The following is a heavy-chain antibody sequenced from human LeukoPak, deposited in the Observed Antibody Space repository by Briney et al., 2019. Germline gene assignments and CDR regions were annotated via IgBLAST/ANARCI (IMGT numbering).Heavy chain of an antibody. Sequence: PGGSLRLSCAASGFTFDDYGMSAVRQAPGKGLEWVSGINWNGGSTGYADSVKGRFTISRDNAKNSLYLQMNSLRAEDTALYYCARKGGPATYFDYWGQGPLFTVFS. D-gene: IGHD2-2*01. CDR1: GFTFDDYG. CDR3: ARKGGPATYFDY. V-gene: IGHV3-20*04. J-gene: IGHJ4*02. CDR2: INWNGGST.